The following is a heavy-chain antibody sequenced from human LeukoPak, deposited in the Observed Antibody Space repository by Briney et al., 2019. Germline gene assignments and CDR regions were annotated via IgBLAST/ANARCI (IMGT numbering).Heavy chain of an antibody. Sequence: GASVKVSCKASGYTFTSYYMHWVRQAPGQGLEWMGIINPSGGSTSYAQKFQGRVTMTRDTSTSTVYMELSSLRSEDTAVYHCARGTREGYYYYYYMDVWGKGTTVTISS. CDR1: GYTFTSYY. CDR3: ARGTREGYYYYYYMDV. J-gene: IGHJ6*03. V-gene: IGHV1-46*01. D-gene: IGHD1-26*01. CDR2: INPSGGST.